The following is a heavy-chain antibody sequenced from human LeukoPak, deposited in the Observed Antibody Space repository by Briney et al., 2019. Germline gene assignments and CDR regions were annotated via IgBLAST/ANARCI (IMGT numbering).Heavy chain of an antibody. V-gene: IGHV3-21*01. CDR2: ISSSSSYI. CDR1: GFTFSTYS. CDR3: ARWSGMATVTSDY. D-gene: IGHD5-24*01. J-gene: IGHJ4*02. Sequence: GGSLRLSCAASGFTFSTYSMNWIRQAPGKGLEWVSSISSSSSYIYYADSVKGRFTISRDSAKNSLYLQMNSLRAEDTAVYYCARWSGMATVTSDYWGQGTLVTVSS.